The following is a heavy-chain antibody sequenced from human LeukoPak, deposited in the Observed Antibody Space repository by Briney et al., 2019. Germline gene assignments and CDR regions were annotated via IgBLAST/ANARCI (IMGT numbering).Heavy chain of an antibody. J-gene: IGHJ4*02. D-gene: IGHD3-22*01. V-gene: IGHV4-4*07. CDR2: IYTSGST. CDR1: GGSISSYY. Sequence: SETLSLTCTVSGGSISSYYWSWIRQPAGKGLEWIGRIYTSGSTNYNPSLKSRVAMSVDTSKNQFSLKLNSVTAADTAVYYCARDTYYYDSSGYYNGRYFDYWGQGTLVTVSS. CDR3: ARDTYYYDSSGYYNGRYFDY.